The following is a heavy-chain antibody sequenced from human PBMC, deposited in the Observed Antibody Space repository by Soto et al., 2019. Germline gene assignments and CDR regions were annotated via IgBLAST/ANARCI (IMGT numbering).Heavy chain of an antibody. J-gene: IGHJ4*02. CDR2: VYPSGST. CDR3: ARDGDYSTFDY. Sequence: SETLSLTCTVSGGSISSSNWWRWVRQPPGKGLEWIGEVYPSGSTNYNPSLKSRVTISLDKSKNQFSLKLSSVTAADTAVYYCARDGDYSTFDYWGQGTLVTVSS. D-gene: IGHD2-15*01. V-gene: IGHV4-4*02. CDR1: GGSISSSNW.